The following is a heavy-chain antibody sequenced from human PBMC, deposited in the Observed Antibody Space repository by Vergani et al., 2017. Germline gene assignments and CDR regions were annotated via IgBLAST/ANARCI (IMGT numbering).Heavy chain of an antibody. J-gene: IGHJ4*02. Sequence: EVQLVESGGGLVQPGRSLRLSCTASGFTFGDYAMSWVRQAPGKGLEWVGFIRSKAYGGTTEYAASVKGRFTISRDDSKRLAYLQLSGLKTEDTAVYFCSRGRGYSFGYSDYWGQGTLVTVSS. CDR2: IRSKAYGGTT. CDR1: GFTFGDYA. CDR3: SRGRGYSFGYSDY. D-gene: IGHD5-18*01. V-gene: IGHV3-49*04.